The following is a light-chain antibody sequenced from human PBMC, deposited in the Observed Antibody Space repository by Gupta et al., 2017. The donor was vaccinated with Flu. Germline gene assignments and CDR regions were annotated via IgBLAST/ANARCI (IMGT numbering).Light chain of an antibody. J-gene: IGKJ3*01. CDR2: AAS. CDR3: QQCYTSLFT. V-gene: IGKV1-39*01. CDR1: QSISNY. Sequence: DMQMTQSPSFLSASVGDRVTITCRASQSISNYLNWYQQKPGTAPKLLIHAASTLQSGVPSRFSGSGSRTDFTLTISSLQPEDFATYYCQQCYTSLFTFGPGTKVDI.